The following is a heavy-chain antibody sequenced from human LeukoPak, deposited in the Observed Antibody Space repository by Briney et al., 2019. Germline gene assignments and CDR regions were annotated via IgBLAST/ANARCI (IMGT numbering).Heavy chain of an antibody. V-gene: IGHV3-74*01. J-gene: IGHJ5*02. CDR2: INSDESST. CDR3: ARAGGLGYGDDVRWFDP. CDR1: GFTFSSYW. Sequence: PGGSLRLSCAASGFTFSSYWMHWVRQPPGKGLVWVSRINSDESSTNYADSVKGRFTISRDNAKNTLYLQMNSLRAEDTAVYYCARAGGLGYGDDVRWFDPWGQGTLVTVSS. D-gene: IGHD4-17*01.